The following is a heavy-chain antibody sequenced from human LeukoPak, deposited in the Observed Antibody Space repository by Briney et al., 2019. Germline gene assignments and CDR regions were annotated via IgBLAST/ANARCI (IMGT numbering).Heavy chain of an antibody. CDR1: GYNFKRYS. V-gene: IGHV3-48*02. CDR2: ITSSSSSI. Sequence: GGSLRLSCVASGYNFKRYSMNWVRQAPGKGLEWISYITSSSSSIFYAASVRGRFTISRDNAMNSMYLQMNSLRDEDTAVYYCTRGGSYFEKWGQGSLVTVTS. CDR3: TRGGSYFEK. D-gene: IGHD3-10*01. J-gene: IGHJ4*02.